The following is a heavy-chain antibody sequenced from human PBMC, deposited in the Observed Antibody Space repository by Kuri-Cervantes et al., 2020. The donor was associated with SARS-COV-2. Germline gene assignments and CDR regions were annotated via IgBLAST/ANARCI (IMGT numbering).Heavy chain of an antibody. CDR3: SGTYYGRDY. J-gene: IGHJ4*02. D-gene: IGHD3-10*01. V-gene: IGHV6-1*01. CDR2: TYYRSKWYN. Sequence: SETLSLTCAISGDSVSSNSAAWNWIRQSPPRGLEWLGRTYYRSKWYNDYAVSVKSRITINPDTSKNQFSLQLNSVTPEDTAVYYCSGTYYGRDYWGQGTLVTVSS. CDR1: GDSVSSNSAA.